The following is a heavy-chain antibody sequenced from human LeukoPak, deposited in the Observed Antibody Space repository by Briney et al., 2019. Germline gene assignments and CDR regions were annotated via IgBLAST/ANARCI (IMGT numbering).Heavy chain of an antibody. CDR1: GFTFSSYW. V-gene: IGHV3-7*03. J-gene: IGHJ3*02. CDR2: IKQDGSEK. Sequence: GGSLRLSCAASGFTFSSYWMSWVRQAPGKGLEWVANIKQDGSEKYYVDSVKGRFTISRDNAKNSVYLQMNSLRSDDTAVYYCARDFEVVAATQDDAFDIWGQGTMVTVSS. D-gene: IGHD2-15*01. CDR3: ARDFEVVAATQDDAFDI.